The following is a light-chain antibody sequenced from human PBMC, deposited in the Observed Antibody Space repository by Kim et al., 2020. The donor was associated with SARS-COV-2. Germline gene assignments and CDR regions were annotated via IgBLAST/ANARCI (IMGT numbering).Light chain of an antibody. CDR3: SAYTRSRTYV. CDR2: DVS. J-gene: IGLJ1*01. V-gene: IGLV2-14*03. CDR1: SSDVGAYNY. Sequence: QSALTQPASVSGSPGQSITISCTGTSSDVGAYNYVSWYQQYPGKAPKLMVYDVSKRPSGVSNRFSGSKSGNAASLTISGLQAEDEADYYCSAYTRSRTYVFGTGTQLTVL.